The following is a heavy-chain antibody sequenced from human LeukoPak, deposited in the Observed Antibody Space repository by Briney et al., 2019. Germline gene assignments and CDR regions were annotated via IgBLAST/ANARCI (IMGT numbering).Heavy chain of an antibody. CDR1: GFTFSSYG. CDR3: AKAYGYCSSSSCSHEEFDY. V-gene: IGHV3-30*18. D-gene: IGHD2-2*01. CDR2: ISYDESNK. J-gene: IGHJ4*02. Sequence: PGRSLRLSCAASGFTFSSYGMHWVRQAPGKGLEWVVVISYDESNKYYADSVKGRFTISRDNSKNTLYLQTNSPRAEDTAVYYCAKAYGYCSSSSCSHEEFDYWGQGTLVTVSS.